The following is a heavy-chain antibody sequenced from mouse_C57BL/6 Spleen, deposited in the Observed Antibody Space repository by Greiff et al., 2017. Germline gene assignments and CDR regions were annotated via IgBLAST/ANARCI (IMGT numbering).Heavy chain of an antibody. CDR1: GFTFSNYW. J-gene: IGHJ3*01. V-gene: IGHV6-3*01. D-gene: IGHD2-10*02. Sequence: EVHLVESGGGLVQPGGSMKLSCVASGFTFSNYWMNWVRQSPEKGLEWVAQIRVKSDNYATNYAESVKGRFSISRYDSKSSVYLQMNNLRAADTGIYDCTEYGYYVGTWFADWGQGTLVTVSA. CDR3: TEYGYYVGTWFAD. CDR2: IRVKSDNYAT.